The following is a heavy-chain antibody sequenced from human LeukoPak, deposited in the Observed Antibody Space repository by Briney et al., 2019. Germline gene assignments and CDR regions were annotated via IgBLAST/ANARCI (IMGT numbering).Heavy chain of an antibody. CDR2: ISSSSSYI. V-gene: IGHV3-21*01. Sequence: GGSLRLSCAASGFAFSRYSMNWVRQAPGKGLEWVSSISSSSSYIYYADSVKGRFTISRDNAKNSLYLQMNSLRAEDTAVYFCARAEAYDTIDYWGQGTLVTVSS. CDR1: GFAFSRYS. D-gene: IGHD3-22*01. J-gene: IGHJ4*02. CDR3: ARAEAYDTIDY.